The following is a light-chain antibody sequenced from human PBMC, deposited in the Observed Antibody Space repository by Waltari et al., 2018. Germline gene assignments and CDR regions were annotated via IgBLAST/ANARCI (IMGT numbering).Light chain of an antibody. V-gene: IGKV1-5*03. CDR1: QSISTW. Sequence: DIQMTPSPSTLSASVRDTVTITCRASQSISTWLAWYQQKPGKAPKLLVYKASTLESGVPSRFSGSGSRTEFTLTINNVQPDDIGTYYCQQYNTHSSFGQGTKLDIK. CDR3: QQYNTHSS. J-gene: IGKJ2*03. CDR2: KAS.